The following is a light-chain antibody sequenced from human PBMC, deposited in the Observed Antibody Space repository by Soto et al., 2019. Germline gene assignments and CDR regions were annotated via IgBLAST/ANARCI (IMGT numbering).Light chain of an antibody. CDR3: CSYAGSSTFGV. Sequence: QSALTQPPSVSGSPGQSITISCTGTSSDVGSYNLVSWYQQHPGKAPKLMIYEGSKRPSGVSNRFSGSKSGNTASLTISGLQDEDEADYYCCSYAGSSTFGVFGGGTKVTVL. J-gene: IGLJ3*02. V-gene: IGLV2-23*03. CDR1: SSDVGSYNL. CDR2: EGS.